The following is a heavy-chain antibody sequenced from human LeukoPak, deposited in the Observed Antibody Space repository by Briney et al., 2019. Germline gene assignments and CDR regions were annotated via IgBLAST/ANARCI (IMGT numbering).Heavy chain of an antibody. CDR1: GYTFSTYA. J-gene: IGHJ4*02. V-gene: IGHV3-43*02. D-gene: IGHD6-13*01. Sequence: GGSLSLSCAASGYTFSTYAMHWVRQAPAKGLEWVSLISGDGGTTDYADSVKGRFTISRDNRRNSLYLHMNSLRTEDTALYFCAKVYVGSWYAYDHWGQGTLVTVSS. CDR3: AKVYVGSWYAYDH. CDR2: ISGDGGTT.